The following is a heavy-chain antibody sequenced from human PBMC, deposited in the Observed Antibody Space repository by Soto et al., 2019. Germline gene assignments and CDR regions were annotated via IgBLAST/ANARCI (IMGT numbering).Heavy chain of an antibody. CDR3: ARLNDFWSGYWYGMDV. D-gene: IGHD3-3*01. Sequence: QLQLQESGPGLVKPSETLSLTCTVSGGSISSSSYYWGWIRQPPGKGLEWIGSIYYSGSTYYNPSLKSRVTISVDTSKNQFSLELTSVTAADTAVYYCARLNDFWSGYWYGMDVWGQGTTVTVSS. CDR1: GGSISSSSYY. V-gene: IGHV4-39*01. CDR2: IYYSGST. J-gene: IGHJ6*02.